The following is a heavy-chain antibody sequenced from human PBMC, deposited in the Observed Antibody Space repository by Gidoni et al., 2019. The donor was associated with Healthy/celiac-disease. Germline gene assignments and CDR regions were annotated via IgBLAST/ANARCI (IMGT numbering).Heavy chain of an antibody. J-gene: IGHJ2*01. V-gene: IGHV4-38-2*02. D-gene: IGHD4-17*01. CDR2: IYHSGST. CDR3: ARDPVNGDGGWYFDL. CDR1: GYSISSGDY. Sequence: VQLQESGPGLVKPSETLSLPCAVSGYSISSGDYWGWIRQPPGKGLEWIGSIYHSGSTYYNPSLKSRVTISVDTSKNQFSLKLSSVTAADTAVYYCARDPVNGDGGWYFDLWGRGTLVTVSS.